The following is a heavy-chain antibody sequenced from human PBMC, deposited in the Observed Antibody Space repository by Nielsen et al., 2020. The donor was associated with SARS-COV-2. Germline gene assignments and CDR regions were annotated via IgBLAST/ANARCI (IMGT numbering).Heavy chain of an antibody. D-gene: IGHD3-10*01. CDR1: GFTFSSYG. Sequence: GGSLRLSCAASGFTFSSYGMHWVRQAPGKGLEWVAVIWYDGSNKYYADSVKGRFTISRDNSKNTLYLQMNSLRAEDTAVYYCAKTKMVRGVIGAFDIWGQGTMVTVSS. CDR2: IWYDGSNK. V-gene: IGHV3-33*06. J-gene: IGHJ3*02. CDR3: AKTKMVRGVIGAFDI.